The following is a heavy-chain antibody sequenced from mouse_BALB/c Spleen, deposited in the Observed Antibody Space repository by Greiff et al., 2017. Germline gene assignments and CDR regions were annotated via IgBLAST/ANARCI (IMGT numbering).Heavy chain of an antibody. V-gene: IGHV5-12-1*01. D-gene: IGHD4-1*01. CDR2: ISSGGGST. CDR1: GFAFSSYD. J-gene: IGHJ3*01. Sequence: EVMLVESGGGLVKPGGSLKLSCAASGFAFSSYDMSWVRQTPEKRLEWVAYISSGGGSTYYPDTVKGRFTISRDNAKNTLYLQMSSLKSEDTAMYYCARHPLNWDWFAYWGQGTLVTVSA. CDR3: ARHPLNWDWFAY.